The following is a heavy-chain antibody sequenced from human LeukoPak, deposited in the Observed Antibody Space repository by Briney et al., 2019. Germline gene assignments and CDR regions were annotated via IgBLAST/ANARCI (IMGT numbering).Heavy chain of an antibody. CDR1: GGSISREY. D-gene: IGHD1-1*01. Sequence: SETLSLTCTVPGGSISREYWRWIGQPPGKGLEWIGYICYSGSTNYNPSLKSRVTISVDTSKTQFSLKLSSVTAADTAVYYCARRTSPLDSWGQGTLVTVSS. J-gene: IGHJ4*02. CDR3: ARRTSPLDS. CDR2: ICYSGST. V-gene: IGHV4-59*08.